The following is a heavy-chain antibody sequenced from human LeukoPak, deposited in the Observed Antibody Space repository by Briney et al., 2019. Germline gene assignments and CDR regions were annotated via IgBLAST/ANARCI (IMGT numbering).Heavy chain of an antibody. J-gene: IGHJ4*02. CDR1: GFTFSNAW. Sequence: GGSLRLSCAASGFTFSNAWMSWVRQAPGKGLEWVGRIKSKTDGGTTDYAAPVKGRFTISRDDSKNTLYLQMNSLKTEDTAVYYCTTESSGWYWGDYQSRGVEYDYWGQGTLVTVSS. D-gene: IGHD6-19*01. V-gene: IGHV3-15*01. CDR3: TTESSGWYWGDYQSRGVEYDY. CDR2: IKSKTDGGTT.